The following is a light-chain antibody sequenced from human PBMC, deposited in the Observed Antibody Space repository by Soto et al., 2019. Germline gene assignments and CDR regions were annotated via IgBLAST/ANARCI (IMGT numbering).Light chain of an antibody. V-gene: IGKV3-15*01. Sequence: EIVMTQSPATLSVSPVERVTLSCRASQSVRSNLAWYQQKPGQVPRVLIYGASTRAIGIPDRFSGSGSGTEFTLTISSLQSEDFAVYYCQHYNNLWGFGGGTKVEIK. CDR2: GAS. J-gene: IGKJ4*01. CDR3: QHYNNLWG. CDR1: QSVRSN.